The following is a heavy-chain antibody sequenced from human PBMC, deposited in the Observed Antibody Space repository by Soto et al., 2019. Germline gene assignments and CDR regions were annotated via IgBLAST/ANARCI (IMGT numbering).Heavy chain of an antibody. CDR1: GGSVSSSSYY. CDR2: VYYSGST. D-gene: IGHD3-9*01. CDR3: GRLEGLATISYYFDY. Sequence: SETLSLTCTVSGGSVSSSSYYWGWVRQPPGKGLEWIGSVYYSGSTYYNPSLESRVTISVDKSKNQFSLRLMSLSAADTAVYNCGRLEGLATISYYFDYWGQGALVTVSS. J-gene: IGHJ4*02. V-gene: IGHV4-39*01.